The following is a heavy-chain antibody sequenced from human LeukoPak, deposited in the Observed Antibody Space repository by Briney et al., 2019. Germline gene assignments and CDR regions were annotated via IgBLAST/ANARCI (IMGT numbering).Heavy chain of an antibody. CDR3: ARIIAVAGSFAVRAYYYYGMGV. J-gene: IGHJ6*02. D-gene: IGHD6-19*01. CDR1: GYTFTGYY. CDR2: INPNSGGT. Sequence: ASVKVSCKASGYTFTGYYMHWLRQAPGQGLEWMGWINPNSGGTNYAQKFQGRVTMTRDTSISTAYMELSRLRSDDTAVYYCARIIAVAGSFAVRAYYYYGMGVWGQGTTVTVSS. V-gene: IGHV1-2*02.